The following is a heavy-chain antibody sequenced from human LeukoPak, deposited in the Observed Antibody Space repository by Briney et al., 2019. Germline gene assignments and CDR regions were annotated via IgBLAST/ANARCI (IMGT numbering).Heavy chain of an antibody. D-gene: IGHD3-9*01. CDR3: ARDLTAVFDY. CDR2: ILYDGSNK. J-gene: IGHJ4*02. CDR1: GFTFSSYG. V-gene: IGHV3-30*03. Sequence: PGGSLRLSCAASGFTFSSYGMHWVRQAPGKGLEWVAVILYDGSNKYYADSVKGRFTISRDSPKNTLYLQMNSLRAEDTAVYYCARDLTAVFDYWGQGTLVTVSS.